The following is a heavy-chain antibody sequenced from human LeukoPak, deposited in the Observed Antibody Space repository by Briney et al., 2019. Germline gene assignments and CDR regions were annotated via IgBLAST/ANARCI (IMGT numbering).Heavy chain of an antibody. CDR3: ARDRSSGWYYWFDP. Sequence: GASVKVSCKASGYTFTDYYIHWVRQAPGQGLEWMGWINPNSGGANYAQNFQGRVTMTRDTSITTVYMELSRLRSDDTAVYFCARDRSSGWYYWFDPWGQGTLVTVSS. D-gene: IGHD6-19*01. CDR1: GYTFTDYY. CDR2: INPNSGGA. V-gene: IGHV1-2*02. J-gene: IGHJ5*02.